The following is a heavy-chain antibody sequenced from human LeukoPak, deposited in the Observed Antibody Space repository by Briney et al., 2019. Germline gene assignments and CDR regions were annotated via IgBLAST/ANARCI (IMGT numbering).Heavy chain of an antibody. Sequence: ASVKVSCKASGYTFTGYYMHWVRQAPGQGLEWMGWINPNSGGTNYAQKFQGRVTMTRDTSISTAYMELSRLRSDDTAVYYCARGVHYYGSGSPNFDYWGQGTLVTVSP. V-gene: IGHV1-2*02. J-gene: IGHJ4*02. CDR1: GYTFTGYY. CDR2: INPNSGGT. D-gene: IGHD3-10*01. CDR3: ARGVHYYGSGSPNFDY.